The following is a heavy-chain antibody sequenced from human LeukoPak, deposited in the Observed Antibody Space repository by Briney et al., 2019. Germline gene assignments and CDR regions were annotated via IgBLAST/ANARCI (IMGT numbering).Heavy chain of an antibody. Sequence: PSETMSLTCTVSGGSISSYYWRWIRQPPGKGLEWIGYIYYSGSNNYNPSLKSRVTISVDTSKNQFSLKLSSVTAADTAVYYCARVRSPGIVVVPAAIMRYNWFDPWGQGTLVTVSS. CDR2: IYYSGSN. D-gene: IGHD2-2*02. V-gene: IGHV4-59*01. CDR1: GGSISSYY. CDR3: ARVRSPGIVVVPAAIMRYNWFDP. J-gene: IGHJ5*02.